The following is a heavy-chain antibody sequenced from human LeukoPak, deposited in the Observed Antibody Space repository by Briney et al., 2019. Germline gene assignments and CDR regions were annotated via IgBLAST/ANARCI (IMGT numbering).Heavy chain of an antibody. Sequence: GGSLRLSCAASGFTFSSYSMNWVRQAPGKGLERVSSISSSSSYIYYADSVKGRFTISRDNAKNSLYLQMNSLRAEDTAVYYCAREHYDILTGYSDYYMDVWGKGTTVTVSS. J-gene: IGHJ6*03. V-gene: IGHV3-21*01. CDR1: GFTFSSYS. CDR2: ISSSSSYI. CDR3: AREHYDILTGYSDYYMDV. D-gene: IGHD3-9*01.